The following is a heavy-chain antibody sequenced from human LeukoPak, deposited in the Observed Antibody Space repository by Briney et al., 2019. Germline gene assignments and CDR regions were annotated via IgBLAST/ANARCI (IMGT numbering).Heavy chain of an antibody. V-gene: IGHV3-66*01. CDR2: IYSGGST. CDR1: GFTVSSNY. D-gene: IGHD4-11*01. CDR3: ARKPLSYSDYEVDY. Sequence: GGSLRLSCAASGFTVSSNYMSWVRQAPGKGLEWVSVIYSGGSTYYADSVKGRFTISRDNSKNTLYLHMNSLRAEDTAVYYCARKPLSYSDYEVDYWGQGTLVTVSS. J-gene: IGHJ4*02.